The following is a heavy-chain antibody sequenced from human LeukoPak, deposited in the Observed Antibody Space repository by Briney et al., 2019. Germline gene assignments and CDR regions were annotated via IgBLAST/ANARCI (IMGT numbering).Heavy chain of an antibody. CDR1: GGSISSYY. Sequence: SETLSLTCSVSGGSISSYYWSWIRQPPGKGLEWIGYIYYSGDTNYNPPLKSRVTISVDTSKNQFSLKLSSVTAADTAVYYCARYSDNWFDPWGQGTLVTVSS. J-gene: IGHJ5*02. CDR3: ARYSDNWFDP. V-gene: IGHV4-59*01. D-gene: IGHD6-13*01. CDR2: IYYSGDT.